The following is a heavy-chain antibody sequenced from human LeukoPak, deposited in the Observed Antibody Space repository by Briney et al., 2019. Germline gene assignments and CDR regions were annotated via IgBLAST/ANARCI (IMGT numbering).Heavy chain of an antibody. J-gene: IGHJ4*02. CDR2: VYHRGPT. V-gene: IGHV4-38-2*01. CDR1: DYSIISAYY. D-gene: IGHD5-18*01. CDR3: ARHKHSYGQHFFDY. Sequence: PSETLSLTCAVSDYSIISAYYWAWIRQPPGKGLEWIGNVYHRGPTMYNPSLKNRVTISVDASTNQFTLLLTSVTAADTAFYYCARHKHSYGQHFFDYWGQGTLVPVSS.